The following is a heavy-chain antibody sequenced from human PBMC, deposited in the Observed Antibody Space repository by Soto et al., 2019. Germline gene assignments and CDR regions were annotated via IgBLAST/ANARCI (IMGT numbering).Heavy chain of an antibody. V-gene: IGHV4-34*01. CDR1: GGSFSGFY. CDR3: ARGVVRRVIIQYTSFFDS. Sequence: SETLSLTCAVYGGSFSGFYWSWIRQPPGKRPEWIGEINDSGSTNYSPSLKSRVTISVDTSKNQFSLKVTSVTAADTAVYYCARGVVRRVIIQYTSFFDSWALGTSGT. J-gene: IGHJ4*02. CDR2: INDSGST. D-gene: IGHD3-10*01.